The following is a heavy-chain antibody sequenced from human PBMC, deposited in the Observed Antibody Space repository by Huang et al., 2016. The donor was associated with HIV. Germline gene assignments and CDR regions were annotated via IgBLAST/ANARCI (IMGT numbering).Heavy chain of an antibody. Sequence: QVQLVQSGAEVKKPGSSVKVSCKVSGGTSNNAISWVRQAPGQGLEWMGGIIPICGTPNYARKFQGRVTITADESTSIAYMELRSLRSEDTAVYYFARGAPDLDSHLDHWGQGTLVTVSS. J-gene: IGHJ4*02. D-gene: IGHD3-3*01. CDR2: IIPICGTP. V-gene: IGHV1-69*13. CDR1: GGTSNNA. CDR3: ARGAPDLDSHLDH.